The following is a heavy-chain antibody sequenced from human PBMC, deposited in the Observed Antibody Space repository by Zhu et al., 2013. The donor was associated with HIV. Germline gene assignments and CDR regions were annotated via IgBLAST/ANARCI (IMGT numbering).Heavy chain of an antibody. CDR2: IVVGSGNT. CDR1: GFTFTSSA. J-gene: IGHJ5*02. V-gene: IGHV1-58*01. CDR3: ARMDKGSCTATTCPDWFDP. D-gene: IGHD2-8*02. Sequence: QMQLVQSGPEVKKPGTSVKVSCKASGFTFTSSAVQWVRQARGQRLEWIGWIVVGSGNTNYAQKFQGRVTITRNTSISTVYMELRSLRSDDTAVYYCARMDKGSCTATTCPDWFDPWGQGTLVTVSS.